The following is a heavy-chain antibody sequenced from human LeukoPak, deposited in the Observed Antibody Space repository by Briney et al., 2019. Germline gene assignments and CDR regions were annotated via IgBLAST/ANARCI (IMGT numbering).Heavy chain of an antibody. CDR2: ISGSGGST. Sequence: GGSLRLSCAASGFTFSSYWMSWVRQAPGKGLEWVSAISGSGGSTYYADSVKGRFTISRDNSKNTLYLQMNSLRAEDTAVYYCAKGITMVRGVITTTNYWGQGTLVTVSS. CDR3: AKGITMVRGVITTTNY. J-gene: IGHJ4*02. V-gene: IGHV3-23*01. D-gene: IGHD3-10*01. CDR1: GFTFSSYW.